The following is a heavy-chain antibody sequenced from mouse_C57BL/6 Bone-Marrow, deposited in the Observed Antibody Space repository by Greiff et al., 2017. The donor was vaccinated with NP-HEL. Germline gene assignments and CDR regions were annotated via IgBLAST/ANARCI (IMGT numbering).Heavy chain of an antibody. CDR3: VRHDYSISFAY. D-gene: IGHD2-5*01. V-gene: IGHV10-1*01. CDR1: GFSFNTYA. J-gene: IGHJ3*01. Sequence: EVNVVESGGGLVQPKGSLKLSCAASGFSFNTYAMNWVRQAPGKGLEWVARIRSKSNNYATYYADSVKDRFTISRDDSESMLYLQMNNLKTEDTAMYYCVRHDYSISFAYWGQGTLVTVSA. CDR2: IRSKSNNYAT.